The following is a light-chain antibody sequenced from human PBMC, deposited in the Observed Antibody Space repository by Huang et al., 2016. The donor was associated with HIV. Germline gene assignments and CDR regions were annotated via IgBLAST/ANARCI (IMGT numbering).Light chain of an antibody. CDR2: SAS. Sequence: AIRLTQSPSSLSASTGDRVTITCRASPGISSYLAWYQQKPGKAPKLLISSASTLQSGVPSRFSGSGFGTDFTLTISSLQSEDLGTYHCQQYYTYPHSFGQGTNLEIK. V-gene: IGKV1-8*01. CDR3: QQYYTYPHS. CDR1: PGISSY. J-gene: IGKJ2*03.